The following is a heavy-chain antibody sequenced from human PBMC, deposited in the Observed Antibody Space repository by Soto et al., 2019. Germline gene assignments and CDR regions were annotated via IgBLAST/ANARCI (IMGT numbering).Heavy chain of an antibody. D-gene: IGHD5-12*01. CDR3: ARRIVATETFDY. V-gene: IGHV4-59*08. J-gene: IGHJ4*02. CDR2: IYYAGST. Sequence: SESLTLTSHNSGCSIINFYWIRKSEPAWWGLDWICFIYYAGSTKYNPSLNSRVTISVDTSKNQFSLTVTSVTAADTAVYYCARRIVATETFDYWGQGTLVTVSS. CDR1: GCSIINFY.